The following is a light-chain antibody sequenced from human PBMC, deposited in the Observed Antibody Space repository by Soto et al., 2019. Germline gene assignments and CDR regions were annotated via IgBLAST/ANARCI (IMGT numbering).Light chain of an antibody. CDR3: KQYYNYSK. Sequence: DIQMTPSPSTLPASVGYRFTITCLASQTISSWLAWYQQKPGKAPDLLIYDASRLAGGVPSRFSGSESGTEFTLTIGGLQPDDFATYFCKQYYNYSKFGQGTKVDIK. CDR1: QTISSW. CDR2: DAS. J-gene: IGKJ1*01. V-gene: IGKV1-5*01.